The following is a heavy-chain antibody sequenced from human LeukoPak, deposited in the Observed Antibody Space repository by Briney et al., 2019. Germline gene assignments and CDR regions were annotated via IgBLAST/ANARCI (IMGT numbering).Heavy chain of an antibody. D-gene: IGHD4-17*01. CDR3: AKRGYGDYGKFDY. J-gene: IGHJ4*02. V-gene: IGHV3-23*01. CDR2: ISGSGDST. Sequence: PGGSLRLSCRISGFTFGNYGLTWFRQAPGKGLEWVSAISGSGDSTYYADSVEGRFTISRGNSKNTVYLQMNSLRAEDTAVYYCAKRGYGDYGKFDYWGQGTLVTVSS. CDR1: GFTFGNYG.